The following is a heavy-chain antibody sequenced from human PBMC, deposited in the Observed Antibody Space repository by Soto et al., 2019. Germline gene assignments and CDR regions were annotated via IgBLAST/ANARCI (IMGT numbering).Heavy chain of an antibody. Sequence: EVQLLESGGGLVQPGGSLRLSCAASGFTFSSYAMSWVRQAPGKGLEWVSAISGSGGSTYYADSVKGRFTISRDNSKNTLYLQMNSLRAEDTAVYYCAKDILTGYFDYYYYGMDVWGQGTTVTVSS. CDR1: GFTFSSYA. CDR3: AKDILTGYFDYYYYGMDV. D-gene: IGHD3-9*01. CDR2: ISGSGGST. J-gene: IGHJ6*02. V-gene: IGHV3-23*01.